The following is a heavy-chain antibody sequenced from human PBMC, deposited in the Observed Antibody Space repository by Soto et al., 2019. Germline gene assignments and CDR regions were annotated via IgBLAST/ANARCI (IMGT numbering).Heavy chain of an antibody. CDR2: ITDNGGDA. CDR3: ARGSTESYPGSRIFDF. CDR1: GLTFGSRA. D-gene: IGHD3-10*01. Sequence: VGSLRLSGVASGLTFGSRAMICVRQARGEGLQWVATITDNGGDAKYADSVRGRFVISRDNSKKTLYLQMTSLAAEDSAMYFCARGSTESYPGSRIFDFWGRGTLVTVSS. J-gene: IGHJ4*02. V-gene: IGHV3-23*01.